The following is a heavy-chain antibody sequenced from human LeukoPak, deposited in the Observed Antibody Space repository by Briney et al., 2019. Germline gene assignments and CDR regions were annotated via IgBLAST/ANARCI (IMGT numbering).Heavy chain of an antibody. CDR2: INGASTDI. D-gene: IGHD6-13*01. J-gene: IGHJ5*02. Sequence: PGGSLRLSCSASGFTFTTYGMNWVRQAPGKGLEWVSSINGASTDIYYADSVKGRFTISRDNAKNSLYLQMNSLRSEDTAVYYCARDWISSSWELWGWFDPWGQGTLVTVSS. CDR1: GFTFTTYG. CDR3: ARDWISSSWELWGWFDP. V-gene: IGHV3-21*01.